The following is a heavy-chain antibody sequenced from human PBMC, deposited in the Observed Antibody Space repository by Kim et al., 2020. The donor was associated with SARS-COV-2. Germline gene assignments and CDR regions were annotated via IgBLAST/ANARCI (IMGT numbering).Heavy chain of an antibody. J-gene: IGHJ4*02. V-gene: IGHV3-23*01. CDR1: GFTFSSYA. D-gene: IGHD5-18*01. CDR3: ATPRRMIQGNRPDVDY. CDR2: ISGSGGST. Sequence: GGSLRLSCAASGFTFSSYAMSWVRQAPGKGLEWVSAISGSGGSTYYADSVKGRFTISRDNSKNTLYLQMNSLRAEDTAVYYCATPRRMIQGNRPDVDYWGQGTLVTISS.